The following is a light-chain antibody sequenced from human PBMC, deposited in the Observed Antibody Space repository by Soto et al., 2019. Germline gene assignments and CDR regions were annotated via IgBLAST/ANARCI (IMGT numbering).Light chain of an antibody. J-gene: IGLJ2*01. CDR1: SGSIASNY. CDR2: EDN. CDR3: QSYDDSNNVV. Sequence: NFMLTQPHYVSESPGKTVTISCTRSSGSIASNYVQWYQQRPGSAPTTVIYEDNQRPSGVPDRFSGSIDSSSNSASLTISGLKSEDEADYYCQSYDDSNNVVFGGGTKLTVL. V-gene: IGLV6-57*04.